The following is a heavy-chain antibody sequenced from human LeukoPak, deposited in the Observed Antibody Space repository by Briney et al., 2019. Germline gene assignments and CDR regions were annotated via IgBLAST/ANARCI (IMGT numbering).Heavy chain of an antibody. V-gene: IGHV3-21*01. Sequence: GGSLRLSCAASGFRFSAYSLDWGRQAPGKGLEWVSAISSDVTDVFYANSVKGRFTISRDNAKNSLLLQMDSLRAEDTAVYYCARELSGDGYNPLAYWGQGTLVSVSS. D-gene: IGHD5-24*01. J-gene: IGHJ4*02. CDR2: ISSDVTDV. CDR3: ARELSGDGYNPLAY. CDR1: GFRFSAYS.